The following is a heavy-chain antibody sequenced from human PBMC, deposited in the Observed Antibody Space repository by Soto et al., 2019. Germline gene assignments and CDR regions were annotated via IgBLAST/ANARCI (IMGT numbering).Heavy chain of an antibody. CDR2: IYPGDSDT. D-gene: IGHD3-3*01. CDR3: ASTIFGVVQPKYYYYYYGMDV. Sequence: PGESLKISCKGSGYSFTSYWIGWVRQMPGKGLEWMGIIYPGDSDTRYSPSFQGQVTTSADKSISTAYLQWSSLKASDTAMYYCASTIFGVVQPKYYYYYYGMDVWGQGTTVTVSS. CDR1: GYSFTSYW. J-gene: IGHJ6*02. V-gene: IGHV5-51*01.